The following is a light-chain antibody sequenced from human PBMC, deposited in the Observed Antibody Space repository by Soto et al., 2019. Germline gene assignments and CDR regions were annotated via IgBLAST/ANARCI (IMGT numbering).Light chain of an antibody. CDR3: QQYGSSPYT. Sequence: EIVLTQSPGTLSLSPGEIATLSCRASQSVSSSYLAWYQQKPGQAPRLLIYGASRRAAGIPDRFSGSGSGTDFPLTISRLEPEDFAVYYCQQYGSSPYTFGQGTKLEI. J-gene: IGKJ2*01. V-gene: IGKV3-20*01. CDR2: GAS. CDR1: QSVSSSY.